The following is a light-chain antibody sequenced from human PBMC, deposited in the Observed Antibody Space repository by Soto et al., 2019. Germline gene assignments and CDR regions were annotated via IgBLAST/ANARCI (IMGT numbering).Light chain of an antibody. J-gene: IGLJ1*01. CDR2: EGS. CDR3: CSYAGDSFPDV. V-gene: IGLV2-23*01. Sequence: QSALTQPASVSGSPGQSITISCTGTRSDVGSYNFVSWYQQHPGKAPKLIIYEGSKRPSGVSNRFSGSKSGITAALTISGLQADDEADYFCCSYAGDSFPDVFGTGTKVTVL. CDR1: RSDVGSYNF.